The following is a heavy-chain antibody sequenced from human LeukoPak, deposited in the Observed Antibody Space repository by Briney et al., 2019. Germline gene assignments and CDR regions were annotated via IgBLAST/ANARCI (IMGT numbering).Heavy chain of an antibody. CDR2: INHSGST. Sequence: SETLSLTCAVYGGSFSGYYWSWIRQPPGKGLEWIGEINHSGSTNYNPSLKSRVTISVDTSKNQFSLKLSSVTAADTAVYYCARGLEAMVDYWGQGTLVTVSS. CDR3: ARGLEAMVDY. CDR1: GGSFSGYY. D-gene: IGHD5-18*01. V-gene: IGHV4-34*01. J-gene: IGHJ4*02.